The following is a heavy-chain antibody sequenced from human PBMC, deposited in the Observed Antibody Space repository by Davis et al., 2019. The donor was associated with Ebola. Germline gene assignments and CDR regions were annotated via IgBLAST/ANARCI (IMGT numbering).Heavy chain of an antibody. CDR2: FDPEDGEA. Sequence: ASLTLSCMVSAYTLTELSIHWVRQAPGKGLEWVGRFDPEDGEAIYAQKFQGRVTMTEDTSTDTAYMKVSSLRSEDTAVYYCVIGGRGGGFDYWGQGTLVTVSS. J-gene: IGHJ4*02. CDR1: AYTLTELS. D-gene: IGHD3-10*01. CDR3: VIGGRGGGFDY. V-gene: IGHV1-24*01.